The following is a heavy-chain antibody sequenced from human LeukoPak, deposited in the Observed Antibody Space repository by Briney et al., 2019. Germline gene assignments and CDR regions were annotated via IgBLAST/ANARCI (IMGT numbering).Heavy chain of an antibody. J-gene: IGHJ4*02. Sequence: LETLSLTCAVSGYSISSGYFWGWIRRPPGRGLEWIGSIDHSGTAYYNPSLKSRVTISVDTSKNQFSLRLSSVTAADTAVYYCATTDGRDGYIGCFGYWGQGTLVTVSS. D-gene: IGHD5-24*01. CDR3: ATTDGRDGYIGCFGY. CDR1: GYSISSGYF. V-gene: IGHV4-38-2*01. CDR2: IDHSGTA.